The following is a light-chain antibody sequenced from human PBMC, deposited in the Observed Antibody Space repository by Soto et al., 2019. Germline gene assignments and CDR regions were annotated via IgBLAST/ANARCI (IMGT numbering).Light chain of an antibody. J-gene: IGKJ5*01. V-gene: IGKV1-5*01. Sequence: DIQMTQSPSTLSASVGDRVTITCRARQTISIWLAWYQQKPGKAPKLLIYDASTLESGVPSRFSGSGSETEFTLTISRLQPDDFATYFCHSRAFGQGTRLEIK. CDR1: QTISIW. CDR2: DAS. CDR3: HSRA.